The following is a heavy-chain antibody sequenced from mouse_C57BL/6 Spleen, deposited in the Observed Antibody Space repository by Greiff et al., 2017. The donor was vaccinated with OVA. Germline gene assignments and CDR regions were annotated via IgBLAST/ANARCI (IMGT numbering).Heavy chain of an antibody. D-gene: IGHD1-1*01. J-gene: IGHJ2*01. Sequence: QVQLQQPGAELVRPGSSVKLSCKASGYTFTSYWMDWVKQRPGQGLEWIGNIYPSDSETHYNQKFKDKATLTVDKSSSTAYMQLSSLTSEDSAVYYCARRRYYYGSSFFDYWGQGTTLTVSS. V-gene: IGHV1-61*01. CDR1: GYTFTSYW. CDR3: ARRRYYYGSSFFDY. CDR2: IYPSDSET.